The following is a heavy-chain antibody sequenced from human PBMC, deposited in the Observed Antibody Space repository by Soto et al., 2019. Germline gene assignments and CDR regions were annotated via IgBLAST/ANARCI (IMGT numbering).Heavy chain of an antibody. CDR1: GFTFCSYA. Sequence: PGGSPRISCAACGFTFCSYAMSWVRQAPGKGLEWVSAISGSGGSTYYADSVKGRFTISRDNSKNTLYLQMNSLKAEDTAVYYCAKTRYYDSSGYPYANFDYWGQGTLVTVSS. V-gene: IGHV3-23*01. CDR3: AKTRYYDSSGYPYANFDY. CDR2: ISGSGGST. J-gene: IGHJ4*02. D-gene: IGHD3-22*01.